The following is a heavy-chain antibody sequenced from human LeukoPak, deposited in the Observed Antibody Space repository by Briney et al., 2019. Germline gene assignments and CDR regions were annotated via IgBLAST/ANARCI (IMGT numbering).Heavy chain of an antibody. D-gene: IGHD6-19*01. J-gene: IGHJ5*02. CDR2: IKQDGSEK. Sequence: QPGGSLRLSCAASGFTFSSYWMSWVRQAPGKGLEWVANIKQDGSEKYYVDSVKGRFTISRDNSKNTLYLQMNSLRAEDTAVYYCARTYSSGWYRGDWFDPWGQGTLVTVSS. CDR1: GFTFSSYW. CDR3: ARTYSSGWYRGDWFDP. V-gene: IGHV3-7*03.